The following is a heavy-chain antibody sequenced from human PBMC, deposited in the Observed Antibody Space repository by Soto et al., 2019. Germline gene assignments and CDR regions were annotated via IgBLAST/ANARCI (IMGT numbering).Heavy chain of an antibody. CDR1: GYTFTSYY. Sequence: QVQLVQSGAEVKKPGASVKVSCKASGYTFTSYYMHWVRQAPGQGLEWMGIINPSGGSTSYAQKFQGRVXXTXDXYTSTVYMELSSLRSEDTAVYYCARYQGPGYYGMDVWGQGTTVTVSS. J-gene: IGHJ6*02. CDR2: INPSGGST. V-gene: IGHV1-46*01. CDR3: ARYQGPGYYGMDV.